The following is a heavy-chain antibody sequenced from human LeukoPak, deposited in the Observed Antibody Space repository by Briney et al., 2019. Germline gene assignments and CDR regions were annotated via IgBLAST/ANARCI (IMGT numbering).Heavy chain of an antibody. CDR2: ISAYNGNT. J-gene: IGHJ6*02. Sequence: ASVKVSCKASGYTFTSYGISWVRQAPGQGLEWMGWISAYNGNTNYAQKLQGRVTMTTDTPTSTAYMELRSLRSDDTAVYYCARVGDMVVAYYYYGMDVWGQGTTVTVSS. CDR1: GYTFTSYG. CDR3: ARVGDMVVAYYYYGMDV. V-gene: IGHV1-18*01. D-gene: IGHD2-15*01.